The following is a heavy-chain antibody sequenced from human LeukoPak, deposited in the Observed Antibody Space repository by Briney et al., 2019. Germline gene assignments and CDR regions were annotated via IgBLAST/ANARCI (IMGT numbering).Heavy chain of an antibody. J-gene: IGHJ4*02. CDR3: ARTMYSGSYFFDY. Sequence: GGSLRLSCAASGFTFSNAWMNWVRQAPGKGLEWVSYISSSGSTIYYADSVKGRFTISRDNAKNSLYLQMNSLRAEDTAVYYCARTMYSGSYFFDYWGQGTLLTVSS. CDR2: ISSSGSTI. D-gene: IGHD1-26*01. V-gene: IGHV3-48*04. CDR1: GFTFSNAW.